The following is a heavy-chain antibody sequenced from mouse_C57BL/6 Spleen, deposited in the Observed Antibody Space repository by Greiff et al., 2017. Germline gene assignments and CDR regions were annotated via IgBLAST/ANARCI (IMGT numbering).Heavy chain of an antibody. CDR3: ARLGRGGYYFDY. D-gene: IGHD4-1*01. CDR2: ISSGSSPI. CDR1: GFTFSDYG. Sequence: EVHLVESGGGLVKPGGSLKLSCAASGFTFSDYGMHWVRQAPEKGLEWVAYISSGSSPIYYADTVKGRFTISRDNAKNTLFLQLASLWSEDTAMYYCARLGRGGYYFDYWGQGTTLTVSS. J-gene: IGHJ2*01. V-gene: IGHV5-17*01.